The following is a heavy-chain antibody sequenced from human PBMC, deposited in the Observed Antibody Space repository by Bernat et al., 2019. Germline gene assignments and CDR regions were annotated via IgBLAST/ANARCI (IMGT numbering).Heavy chain of an antibody. V-gene: IGHV3-30-3*01. CDR2: ISYDGSNK. CDR3: ARPRRGTINTASFDY. CDR1: GFTFSSYA. J-gene: IGHJ4*02. Sequence: QVQLVESGGGVVQPGRSLRLSCAASGFTFSSYAMHWVRQAPGKGLEWVAVISYDGSNKYYADSVKGRFTISGDNSKNTLYLQMNSLRAEDTAVYYCARPRRGTINTASFDYWGQGTLVTVSS. D-gene: IGHD3-16*01.